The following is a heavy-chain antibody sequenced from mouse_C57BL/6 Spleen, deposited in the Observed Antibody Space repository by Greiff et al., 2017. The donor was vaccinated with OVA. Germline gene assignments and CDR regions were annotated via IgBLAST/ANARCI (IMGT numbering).Heavy chain of an antibody. CDR3: AREGDYWFAY. CDR1: GFTFSDYG. D-gene: IGHD2-4*01. CDR2: ISSGSSTI. Sequence: EVMLVESGGGLVKPGGSLKLSCAASGFTFSDYGMHWVRQAPEKGLEWVAYISSGSSTIYYADTVKGRFTISRDNAKNTLFLQMTSLRSEDTAMYYCAREGDYWFAYWGQGTLVTVSA. J-gene: IGHJ3*01. V-gene: IGHV5-17*01.